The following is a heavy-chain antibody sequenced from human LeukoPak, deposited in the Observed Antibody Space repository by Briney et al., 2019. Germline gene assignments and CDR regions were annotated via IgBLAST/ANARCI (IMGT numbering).Heavy chain of an antibody. J-gene: IGHJ4*02. V-gene: IGHV1-58*02. CDR3: ANIPASDYDILTVPGY. CDR2: IVVGSGNT. CDR1: GFTFTSSA. D-gene: IGHD3-9*01. Sequence: SVKVSCKASGFTFTSSAMQWVRQARGQRLEWIGWIVVGSGNTNYAQKLQGRVTMTTDKSTSTAYMELSSLRSEDTAVYYCANIPASDYDILTVPGYWGQGTLVTVSS.